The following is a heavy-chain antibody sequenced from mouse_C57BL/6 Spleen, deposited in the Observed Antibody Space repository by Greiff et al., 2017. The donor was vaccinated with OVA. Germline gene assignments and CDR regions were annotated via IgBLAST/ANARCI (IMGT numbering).Heavy chain of an antibody. CDR1: GFSLTSYG. V-gene: IGHV2-2*01. CDR3: ARMYYGSSYGYFDV. J-gene: IGHJ1*03. D-gene: IGHD1-1*01. CDR2: IWSGGST. Sequence: QVQLQQSGPGLVQPSQSLSITCTVSGFSLTSYGVHWVRQSPGKGLEWLGVIWSGGSTDYNAAFISRLSISKDNSKSQVFFKMNSLHADDTAIYYCARMYYGSSYGYFDVWGTGTTVTVSS.